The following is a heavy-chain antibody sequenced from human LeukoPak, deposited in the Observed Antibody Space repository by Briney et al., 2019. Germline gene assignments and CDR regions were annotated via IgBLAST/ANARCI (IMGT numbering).Heavy chain of an antibody. CDR3: ARGPTGYFDL. CDR1: GYTFTSYY. CDR2: INPNGGST. J-gene: IGHJ2*01. Sequence: ASVKVSCKASGYTFTSYYMHWVRQAPGQGLEWMGIINPNGGSTRYAQKFQGRVTMTRDTSTSTVYMELSSLRPEDTAVYYCARGPTGYFDLWGRGTLVTVSS. V-gene: IGHV1-46*01.